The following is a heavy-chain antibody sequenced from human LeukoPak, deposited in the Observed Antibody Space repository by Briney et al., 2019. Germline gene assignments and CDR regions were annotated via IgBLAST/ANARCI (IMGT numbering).Heavy chain of an antibody. CDR1: GFTFSAYS. Sequence: GGSLRLSCAASGFTFSAYSMSWVRQAPGKGLEWVSSISGGGDYIYYADSVKGRFTISKDNAKNSLYLQMNSLRAEDTAVYYCARGSCISSSCPLFDHWGQGTLVTVSS. V-gene: IGHV3-21*01. J-gene: IGHJ4*02. CDR2: ISGGGDYI. D-gene: IGHD2-2*01. CDR3: ARGSCISSSCPLFDH.